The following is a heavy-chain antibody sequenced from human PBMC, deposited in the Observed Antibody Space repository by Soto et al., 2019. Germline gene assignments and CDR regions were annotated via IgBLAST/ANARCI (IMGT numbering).Heavy chain of an antibody. CDR1: GFAFSSYA. CDR3: AKPLGGYYYYGMDV. J-gene: IGHJ6*02. CDR2: ISGSGGST. V-gene: IGHV3-23*01. D-gene: IGHD1-26*01. Sequence: VGSLRLSCAASGFAFSSYAMSWVRQAPGKGLEWVSGISGSGGSTYYPDSVKGRFSISRDNSKNTLYLQMNSLRAEDTAVYYCAKPLGGYYYYGMDVWGQGTTVTVSS.